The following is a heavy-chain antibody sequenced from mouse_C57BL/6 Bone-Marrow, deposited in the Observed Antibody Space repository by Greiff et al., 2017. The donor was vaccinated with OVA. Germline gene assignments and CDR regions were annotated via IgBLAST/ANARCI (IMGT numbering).Heavy chain of an antibody. CDR1: GYTFTGYW. J-gene: IGHJ4*01. Sequence: QVQLQQSGAELMKPGASVKLSCKATGYTFTGYWIEWVKQRPGHGLEWIGEILPGSGSTNYNEKVTGKAPFTADKSSNTAYMQLSSLTTEDSAIYYCAREEGWLLPYYYAMDYWGQGTSVTVSS. CDR2: ILPGSGST. D-gene: IGHD2-3*01. V-gene: IGHV1-9*01. CDR3: AREEGWLLPYYYAMDY.